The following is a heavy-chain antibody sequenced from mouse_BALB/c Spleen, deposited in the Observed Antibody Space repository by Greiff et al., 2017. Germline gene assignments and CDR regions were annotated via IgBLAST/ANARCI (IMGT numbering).Heavy chain of an antibody. CDR1: GFSLTSYG. CDR2: IWRGGST. Sequence: VQLKDSGPSLVQPSQSLSITCTVSGFSLTSYGVHWVRQSPGKGLEWLGVIWRGGSTDYNAAFMSRLSITKDNSKSQVFFKMNSLQADDTAIYYCAKNGDYYGSSYFDYWGQGTTLTVSS. CDR3: AKNGDYYGSSYFDY. D-gene: IGHD1-1*01. J-gene: IGHJ2*01. V-gene: IGHV2-5-1*01.